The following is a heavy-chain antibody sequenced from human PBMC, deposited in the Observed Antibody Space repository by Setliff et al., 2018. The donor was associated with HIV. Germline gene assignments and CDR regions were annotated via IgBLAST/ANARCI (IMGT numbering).Heavy chain of an antibody. CDR3: ATSPRGTYYDILSGRPRGWFDP. J-gene: IGHJ5*02. D-gene: IGHD3-9*01. Sequence: GASVKVSCKASGNTFNSFYLHWVRQAPGQGPEWMGGIIPIYGTPNYAQRFQGRVTLTADESTSTAYMDLSSLTSDDTAVYYCATSPRGTYYDILSGRPRGWFDPWGQGTLVTVSS. CDR2: IIPIYGTP. CDR1: GNTFNSFY. V-gene: IGHV1-69*13.